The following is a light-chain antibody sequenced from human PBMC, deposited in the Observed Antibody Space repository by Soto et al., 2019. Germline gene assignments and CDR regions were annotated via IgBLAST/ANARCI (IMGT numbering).Light chain of an antibody. V-gene: IGLV2-14*01. Sequence: QSVLTQPASVSGSPGQSTTISCTGTSSDVGGYNYVSWYQQHPGKAPKLMIYEVSNRPSGVSNRSSGSKSGNTASLTISGLQAEDEADYYCSSYTSSSTSYVFGTGTKVTVL. CDR3: SSYTSSSTSYV. CDR2: EVS. CDR1: SSDVGGYNY. J-gene: IGLJ1*01.